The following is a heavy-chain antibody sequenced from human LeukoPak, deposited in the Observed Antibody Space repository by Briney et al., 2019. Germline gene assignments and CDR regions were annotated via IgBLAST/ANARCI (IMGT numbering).Heavy chain of an antibody. Sequence: PSETLSPTCAVYGGSSSGYYWSWIRQPPGKGLEWIGEINHSGSTNYNPSLKSRVTISVDTSKNQFSLKLSSVTAADTAVYYCARVLRYSRGGFDYWGQGTLVTVSS. CDR2: INHSGST. J-gene: IGHJ4*02. CDR1: GGSSSGYY. D-gene: IGHD3-9*01. CDR3: ARVLRYSRGGFDY. V-gene: IGHV4-34*01.